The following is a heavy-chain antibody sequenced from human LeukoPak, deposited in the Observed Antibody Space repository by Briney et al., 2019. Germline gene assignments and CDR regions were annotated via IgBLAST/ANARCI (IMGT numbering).Heavy chain of an antibody. CDR3: ARGGQWLGES. Sequence: SETLSLTCDVSGYSISSGFHWGWIRQPPGKGLEWIGSIYHTGSTYYDPSLTSRVTILVDPSTNQCSLKLPSVTAADTAVYYCARGGQWLGESWGQGTLVIVSS. J-gene: IGHJ4*02. CDR1: GYSISSGFH. D-gene: IGHD6-19*01. V-gene: IGHV4-38-2*01. CDR2: IYHTGST.